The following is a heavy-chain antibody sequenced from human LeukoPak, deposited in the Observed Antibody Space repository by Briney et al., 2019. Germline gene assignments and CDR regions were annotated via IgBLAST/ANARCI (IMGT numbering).Heavy chain of an antibody. Sequence: GGSLRLSCTVSGFTVSSNSMSWVRQAPGKGLEWVADIKQDGSEKYYVDSVKGRFTISRQNAKKSLFLQMNSLRAEDTAVYYCARDRYGSGSYLIFDYRSQGTLVTVSS. D-gene: IGHD3-10*01. J-gene: IGHJ4*02. CDR3: ARDRYGSGSYLIFDY. V-gene: IGHV3-7*01. CDR2: IKQDGSEK. CDR1: GFTVSSNS.